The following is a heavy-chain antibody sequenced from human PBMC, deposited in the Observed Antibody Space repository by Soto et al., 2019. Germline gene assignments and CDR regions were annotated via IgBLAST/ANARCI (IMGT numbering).Heavy chain of an antibody. V-gene: IGHV4-4*07. CDR3: ARGQRFSDWFDP. Sequence: SETLSLTCTVSGGSISSYYWTWIRQPAGKGLEWIGRIYSSGSTKYNPSLQSRISMSLDTSKNQFSLTLTSVTAADTAVYYCARGQRFSDWFDPWGQGTLVTVSS. CDR2: IYSSGST. J-gene: IGHJ5*02. D-gene: IGHD3-3*01. CDR1: GGSISSYY.